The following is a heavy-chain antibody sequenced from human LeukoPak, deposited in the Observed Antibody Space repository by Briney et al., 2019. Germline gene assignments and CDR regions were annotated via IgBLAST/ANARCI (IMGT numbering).Heavy chain of an antibody. J-gene: IGHJ6*02. D-gene: IGHD2-21*02. Sequence: PGGSLRLSCAASGFTFSSYGMHWVRQAPGKGLEWVAVISYDGSNKYYADSVKGRFTISRDNSKNTLYLQMNSLRAEDTAVYYCARELSWCGGDCYSYGMDVWGQGTTVTVSS. CDR2: ISYDGSNK. CDR1: GFTFSSYG. V-gene: IGHV3-30*03. CDR3: ARELSWCGGDCYSYGMDV.